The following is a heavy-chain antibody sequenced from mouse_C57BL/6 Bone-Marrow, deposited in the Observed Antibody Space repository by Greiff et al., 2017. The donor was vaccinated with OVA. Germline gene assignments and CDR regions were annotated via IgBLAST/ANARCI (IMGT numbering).Heavy chain of an antibody. Sequence: VQLQQPGAELVKPGASVKLSCKASGYTFTSYWMHWVKQRPGRGLEWIGRIDPNSGGTKYNAKLKSKATLTVDKPSSTAYMQRSSLTSEDSAVYYCAREVELRLRMLDYWGQGTTLTVAS. CDR1: GYTFTSYW. D-gene: IGHD3-2*02. V-gene: IGHV1-72*01. J-gene: IGHJ2*01. CDR2: IDPNSGGT. CDR3: AREVELRLRMLDY.